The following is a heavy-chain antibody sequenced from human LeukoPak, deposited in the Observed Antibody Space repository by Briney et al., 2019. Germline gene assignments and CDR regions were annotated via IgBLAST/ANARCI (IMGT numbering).Heavy chain of an antibody. Sequence: PSETLSLTCAVYGGSFSGYYWSWIRQPPGKGLEWIGEINHSGSTNYNPSLKSRVTISVDTSKNQFSLKLSSVTAADTAVYYCARGGPDYYDSSGPLNWGQGTLVTVSP. D-gene: IGHD3-22*01. CDR1: GGSFSGYY. CDR3: ARGGPDYYDSSGPLN. J-gene: IGHJ4*02. V-gene: IGHV4-34*01. CDR2: INHSGST.